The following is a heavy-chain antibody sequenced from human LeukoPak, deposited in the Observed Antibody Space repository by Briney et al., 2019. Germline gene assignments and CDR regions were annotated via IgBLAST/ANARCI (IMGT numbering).Heavy chain of an antibody. D-gene: IGHD3-10*01. V-gene: IGHV1-2*02. CDR2: INPNSGGT. J-gene: IGHJ4*02. CDR1: GYTFTGYY. CDR3: ARVMVRGVKSSFDY. Sequence: ASVKVSCKASGYTFTGYYMHWVRQAPGKGLEWMGWINPNSGGTNYAQKFQGSVTMTRDMSISTAYMELSRLRSDDTAVYYCARVMVRGVKSSFDYWGQGSLVTVSS.